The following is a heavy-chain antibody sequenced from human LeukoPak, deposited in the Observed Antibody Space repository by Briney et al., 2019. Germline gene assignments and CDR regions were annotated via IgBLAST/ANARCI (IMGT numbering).Heavy chain of an antibody. CDR3: ARGDCSGGSCYSYYYYYMDV. J-gene: IGHJ6*03. Sequence: ASVKVSCKASGYTSTSYDINWVRQATGQGLEWMGWMNPNSGNTGYAQKFQGRVTMTRNTSISTAYMELSSLRSEDTAVYYCARGDCSGGSCYSYYYYYMDVWGKGTTVTVSS. V-gene: IGHV1-8*01. CDR2: MNPNSGNT. CDR1: GYTSTSYD. D-gene: IGHD2-15*01.